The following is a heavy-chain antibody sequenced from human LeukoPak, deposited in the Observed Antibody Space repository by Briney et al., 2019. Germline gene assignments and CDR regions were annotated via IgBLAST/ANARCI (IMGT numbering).Heavy chain of an antibody. CDR3: ARVGVTTIYYYYYMDV. V-gene: IGHV3-48*01. J-gene: IGHJ6*03. D-gene: IGHD4-17*01. Sequence: QPGGSLRLSCAASGFTFSSYNMNWVRQAPGKGLEWVSYISSSGETIYYADSVKGRFTISRDNAKNSLYLQMNSLRVEDTAVYYCARVGVTTIYYYYYMDVWGKGTTVTVSS. CDR2: ISSSGETI. CDR1: GFTFSSYN.